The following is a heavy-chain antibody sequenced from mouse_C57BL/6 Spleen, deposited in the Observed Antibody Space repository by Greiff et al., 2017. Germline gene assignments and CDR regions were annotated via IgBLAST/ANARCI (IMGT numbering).Heavy chain of an antibody. CDR3: ARDRGCLDY. D-gene: IGHD3-3*01. Sequence: EVKLMESGPGLVKPSQSLSLTCSVTGYSITSGYYWNWIRQFPGNKLEWMGYISYDGSNNYNPSLKNRISITRDTSKNQFFLKLNSVTTEDTATYYCARDRGCLDYWGQGTTLTVSS. V-gene: IGHV3-6*01. CDR1: GYSITSGYY. CDR2: ISYDGSN. J-gene: IGHJ2*01.